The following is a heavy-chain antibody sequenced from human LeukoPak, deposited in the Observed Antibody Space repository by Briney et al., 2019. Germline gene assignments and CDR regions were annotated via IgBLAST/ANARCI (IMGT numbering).Heavy chain of an antibody. CDR2: IIPIFGTA. Sequence: SVKVSCKASGGTFSSYAISWVRQAPGQGLEWMGGIIPIFGTANYAQKFQGRVTITADESTSTAYMELSSLRSEDTAVYYCARERQRVSGYYYIRNYFDYWAREPWSPSPQ. J-gene: IGHJ4*02. CDR1: GGTFSSYA. CDR3: ARERQRVSGYYYIRNYFDY. D-gene: IGHD3-22*01. V-gene: IGHV1-69*13.